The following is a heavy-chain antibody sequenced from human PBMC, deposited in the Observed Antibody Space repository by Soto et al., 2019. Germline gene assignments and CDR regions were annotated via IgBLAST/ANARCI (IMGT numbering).Heavy chain of an antibody. CDR2: IYYSGST. CDR1: GGSVSSGSYY. Sequence: SEAPSLTCTGSGGSVSSGSYYWSWIRQPPGKGLEWIGYIYYSGSTNYNPSLKSRVTISVDTSKNQFSLKLSSVTAADTAVYYCARSGGRSYYYDSRGCYTDYWGKGPLVTVSS. J-gene: IGHJ4*02. V-gene: IGHV4-61*01. CDR3: ARSGGRSYYYDSRGCYTDY. D-gene: IGHD3-22*01.